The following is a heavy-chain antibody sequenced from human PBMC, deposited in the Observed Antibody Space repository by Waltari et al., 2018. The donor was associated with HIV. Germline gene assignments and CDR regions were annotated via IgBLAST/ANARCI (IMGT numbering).Heavy chain of an antibody. D-gene: IGHD2-21*01. CDR2: ITWNSGSI. J-gene: IGHJ4*02. CDR1: GFTFDDYA. Sequence: EVQLVESGGGLVQPGRSLRLSCAASGFTFDDYALHWVRQAPGKGREWVSGITWNSGSIAYADSVKGRFTISRDNANNSLYLQMNTLRAADTALYYCVKASGLLLPSYYFDYWGQGTLVTVSS. CDR3: VKASGLLLPSYYFDY. V-gene: IGHV3-9*01.